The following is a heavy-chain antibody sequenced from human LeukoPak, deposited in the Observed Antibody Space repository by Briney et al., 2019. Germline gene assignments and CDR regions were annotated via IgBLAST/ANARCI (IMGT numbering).Heavy chain of an antibody. D-gene: IGHD2-21*01. J-gene: IGHJ6*03. Sequence: GTLRLSCAASGFTFRSYGMNWVRQAPGKGLEWVSAISASGGSTYYTDSVKGRFTISRDNSKNTLYLQMNSLRGEDTALYYCAKGGLNYYMDVWGRGTTVTVSS. CDR1: GFTFRSYG. V-gene: IGHV3-23*01. CDR2: ISASGGST. CDR3: AKGGLNYYMDV.